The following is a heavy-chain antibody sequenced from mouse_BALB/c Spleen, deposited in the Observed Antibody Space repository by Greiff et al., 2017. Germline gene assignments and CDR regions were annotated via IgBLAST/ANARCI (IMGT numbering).Heavy chain of an antibody. CDR2: IDPANGNT. CDR3: ARWEYLYAMDY. CDR1: GFNIKDTY. V-gene: IGHV14-3*02. J-gene: IGHJ4*01. Sequence: EVKLMESGAELVKPGASVKLSCTASGFNIKDTYMHWVKQRPEQGLEWIGRIDPANGNTKYDPKFQGKATITADTSSNTAYLQLSSLTSEDTAVYYCARWEYLYAMDYWGQGTSVTVSS. D-gene: IGHD5-2*01.